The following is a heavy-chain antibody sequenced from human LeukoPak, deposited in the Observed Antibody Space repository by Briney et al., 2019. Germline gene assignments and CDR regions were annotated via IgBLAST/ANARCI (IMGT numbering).Heavy chain of an antibody. Sequence: SETLSLTCTVSGGSISSSSYYWGWIRQPPGKGLEWIGSVFYGGSTYYNPSLKSRVTISVDTSKNQFSLQLSSLTAADTAMYYCAAGFDYWGQGTPVTVSS. J-gene: IGHJ4*02. V-gene: IGHV4-39*01. CDR1: GGSISSSSYY. CDR3: AAGFDY. CDR2: VFYGGST.